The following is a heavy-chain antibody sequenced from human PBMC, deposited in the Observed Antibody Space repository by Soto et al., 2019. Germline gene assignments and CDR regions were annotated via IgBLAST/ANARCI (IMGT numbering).Heavy chain of an antibody. CDR3: ARQVYYDFWSGSYNWFDP. CDR2: IYYSGST. D-gene: IGHD3-3*01. Sequence: PSETLSLTCTVSGGSISSSSYYWGWIRQPPGKGLEWIGSIYYSGSTYYNPSLKSRVTISVDTSKNQFSLKLSSVTAADTAVYYCARQVYYDFWSGSYNWFDPWGQGTLVT. J-gene: IGHJ5*02. CDR1: GGSISSSSYY. V-gene: IGHV4-39*01.